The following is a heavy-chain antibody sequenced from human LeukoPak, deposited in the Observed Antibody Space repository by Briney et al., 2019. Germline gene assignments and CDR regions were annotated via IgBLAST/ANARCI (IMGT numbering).Heavy chain of an antibody. CDR2: ISAYNGNT. J-gene: IGHJ6*02. D-gene: IGHD3-10*01. Sequence: GASVKVSCKASGYTFTSYGISWVRQAPGQGLEWMGWISAYNGNTNYAQKLQGRVTMTTDASTSTAYMELRSLRSEDTAVYYCARPNRQLWFGESLYYYYYYGMDVWGQGTTVTVSS. V-gene: IGHV1-18*01. CDR3: ARPNRQLWFGESLYYYYYYGMDV. CDR1: GYTFTSYG.